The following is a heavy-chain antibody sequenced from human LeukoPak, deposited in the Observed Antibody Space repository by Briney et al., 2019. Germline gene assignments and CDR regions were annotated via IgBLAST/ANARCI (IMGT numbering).Heavy chain of an antibody. Sequence: GGSLRLSCAASGFTFSSYSMNWVRQAPGKGLEWVSSISSSSYIYYADSVKGRFTISRDNAKNSLYLQMNSLRAEDTAVYYCARESDGELLKPRLLGMDVWGQGTTVTVSS. D-gene: IGHD1-7*01. CDR3: ARESDGELLKPRLLGMDV. CDR2: ISSSSYI. J-gene: IGHJ6*02. V-gene: IGHV3-21*01. CDR1: GFTFSSYS.